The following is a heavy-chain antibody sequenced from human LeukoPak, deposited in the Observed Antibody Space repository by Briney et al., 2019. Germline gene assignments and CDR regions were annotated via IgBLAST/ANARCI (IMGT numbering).Heavy chain of an antibody. J-gene: IGHJ4*02. Sequence: GGSLRLSCAASGFTFSSYAMSWVRQAPGKGLEWVSAISGSGGSTYYADSVKGRFTISRDNAKNSLYLQMNSLRAEDTAVYYCASRRCSGGSCYSPDYWGQGTLVTVSS. CDR3: ASRRCSGGSCYSPDY. CDR2: ISGSGGST. V-gene: IGHV3-23*01. CDR1: GFTFSSYA. D-gene: IGHD2-15*01.